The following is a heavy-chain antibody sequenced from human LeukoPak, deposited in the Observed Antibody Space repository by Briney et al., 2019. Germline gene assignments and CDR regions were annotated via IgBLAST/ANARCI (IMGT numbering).Heavy chain of an antibody. Sequence: GASVKVSCKASGYTFTANYLHWVRQAPGQGREWMGWIDPNSGGTNHAQMFQGRVTMTRDTSISTAYMELSRLRSDDTAVYYCASGSGLYSPDYWGQGTLVTVSS. CDR2: IDPNSGGT. CDR3: ASGSGLYSPDY. D-gene: IGHD3-3*01. J-gene: IGHJ4*02. CDR1: GYTFTANY. V-gene: IGHV1-2*02.